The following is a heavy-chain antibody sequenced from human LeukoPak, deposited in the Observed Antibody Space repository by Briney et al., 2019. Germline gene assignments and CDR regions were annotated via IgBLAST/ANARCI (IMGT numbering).Heavy chain of an antibody. CDR3: ARVHYSGSGLSSYFDY. D-gene: IGHD3-10*01. Sequence: PSETLSLICTVSGGSISSSYWSWIRQSPGKGLEWIGYISYTGSDNYNPSLKSRVTISVDTSKNQFSLMLRSGTAADTAVYYCARVHYSGSGLSSYFDYWRQGTLVTVSA. CDR1: GGSISSSY. CDR2: ISYTGSD. V-gene: IGHV4-59*01. J-gene: IGHJ4*02.